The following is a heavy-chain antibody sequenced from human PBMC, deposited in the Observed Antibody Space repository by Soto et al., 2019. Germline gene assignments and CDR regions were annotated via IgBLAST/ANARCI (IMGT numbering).Heavy chain of an antibody. Sequence: VASVKVSCKASGSSFTSYGVSLVRQAPGQGLEWMGXISXXXGNXKXSXXXXXXVTMTTGTSTSTVYMELRSMRADDTAVYYCARDIVFEDSSDNLAGYWGQGTVVTAPQ. D-gene: IGHD3-22*01. CDR1: GSSFTSYG. CDR2: ISXXXGNX. CDR3: ARDIVFEDSSDNLAGY. V-gene: IGHV1-18*01. J-gene: IGHJ4*02.